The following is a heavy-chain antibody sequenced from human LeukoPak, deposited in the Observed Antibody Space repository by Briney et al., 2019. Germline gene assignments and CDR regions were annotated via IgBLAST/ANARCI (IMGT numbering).Heavy chain of an antibody. CDR1: GFTFSSYA. D-gene: IGHD3-16*01. Sequence: GGSLRLSCAASGFTFSSYAMSWVRQAPGKGLEWVSAISSSGSTIYYADSVKGRFTISRDNAKNSLYLQMNSLRAEDTAVYYCAREDYDYVWGSSRYYMGVWGKGTTVTISS. CDR2: ISSSGSTI. J-gene: IGHJ6*03. V-gene: IGHV3-48*03. CDR3: AREDYDYVWGSSRYYMGV.